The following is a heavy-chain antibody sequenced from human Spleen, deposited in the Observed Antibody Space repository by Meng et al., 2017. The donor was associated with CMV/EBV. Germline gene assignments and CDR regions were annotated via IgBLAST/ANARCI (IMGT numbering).Heavy chain of an antibody. D-gene: IGHD2-15*01. V-gene: IGHV4-59*01. Sequence: GSLRLSCAVYGGSFSGYYWSWIRQPPGKGLEWIGYIYYSGSTNYNPSLKSRVTISVDTSKNQFSLKLSSGNAADTAVYYCARTGGSSLSFDYWGQGTLVTVSS. CDR1: GGSFSGYY. CDR3: ARTGGSSLSFDY. CDR2: IYYSGST. J-gene: IGHJ4*02.